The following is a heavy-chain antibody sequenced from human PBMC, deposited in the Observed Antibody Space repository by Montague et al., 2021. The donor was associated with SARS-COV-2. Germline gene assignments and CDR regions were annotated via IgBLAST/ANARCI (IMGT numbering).Heavy chain of an antibody. Sequence: CAISGDSVSRNSAAWNWIRQSPSRGLEWLGRTYYRSKWYNDYAVSVKSRITINPDTSKNQFSLQLNSVTPEDTAVYYCASGRMVPYSSSWTTLYYYYGMDVGGQGTTVTVSS. CDR3: ASGRMVPYSSSWTTLYYYYGMDV. J-gene: IGHJ6*02. D-gene: IGHD6-13*01. CDR1: GDSVSRNSAA. CDR2: TYYRSKWYN. V-gene: IGHV6-1*01.